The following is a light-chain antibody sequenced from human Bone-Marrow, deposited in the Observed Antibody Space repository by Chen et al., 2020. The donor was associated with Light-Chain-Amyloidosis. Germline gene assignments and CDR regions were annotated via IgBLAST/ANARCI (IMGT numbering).Light chain of an antibody. CDR3: QQYGTSPLT. V-gene: IGKV3-20*01. CDR2: GSS. Sequence: EIVFTQSPGPLSLSPGEGANLSCSARQTISSNYLTWYQQKFGQAPRLLTYGSSSRATGIPDRFTGSGSGTDFTLTINRLEPEDFAMYYCQQYGTSPLTFGGGTKVEIK. J-gene: IGKJ4*01. CDR1: QTISSNY.